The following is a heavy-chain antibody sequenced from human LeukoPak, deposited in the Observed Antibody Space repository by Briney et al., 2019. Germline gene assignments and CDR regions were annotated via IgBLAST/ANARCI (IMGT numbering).Heavy chain of an antibody. Sequence: PGGSLRLSCAASGFTFSSNGMHWVRQAPGKGLEWVSAISGSGDSTYYGDSVKGRFTISRDNSKNTLYLQMNSLRAEDTAVYYCAKTRPLDSSSWSHGDYWGQGTLVTSPQ. D-gene: IGHD6-13*01. CDR2: ISGSGDST. CDR1: GFTFSSNG. CDR3: AKTRPLDSSSWSHGDY. V-gene: IGHV3-23*01. J-gene: IGHJ4*02.